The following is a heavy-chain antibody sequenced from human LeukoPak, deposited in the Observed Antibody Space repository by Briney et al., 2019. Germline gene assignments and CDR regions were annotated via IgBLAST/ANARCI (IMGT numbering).Heavy chain of an antibody. CDR2: IIPIFGTA. J-gene: IGHJ4*02. Sequence: SVKVSCKASGYTFTRYAMNWVRQAPGQGLEWMGGIIPIFGTANYAQKFQGRVTITADKSTSTAYMELSSLRSEDTAVYYCARVGGQGYYFDYWGQGTLVTVSS. D-gene: IGHD3-16*01. CDR1: GYTFTRYA. V-gene: IGHV1-69*06. CDR3: ARVGGQGYYFDY.